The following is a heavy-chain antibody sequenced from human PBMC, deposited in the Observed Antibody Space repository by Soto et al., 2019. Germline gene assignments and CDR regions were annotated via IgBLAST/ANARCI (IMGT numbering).Heavy chain of an antibody. CDR1: GGSISSSSYY. CDR2: IYYSGDT. V-gene: IGHV4-30-4*02. CDR3: ARFNYFDY. J-gene: IGHJ4*02. Sequence: SETLSLTCTVSGGSISSSSYYWSWIRQTPGKGLEWIGYIYYSGDTNYNPSLKSRVIISVDTSKNQFSLKLSSVTAADTAIYYCARFNYFDYWGQGTLVTVSS.